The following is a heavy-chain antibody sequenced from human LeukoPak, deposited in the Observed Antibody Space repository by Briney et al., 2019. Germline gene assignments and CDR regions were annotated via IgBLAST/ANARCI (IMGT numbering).Heavy chain of an antibody. CDR2: MNPNSGNT. CDR3: ARVSRWELLRD. D-gene: IGHD1-26*01. V-gene: IGHV1-8*03. Sequence: ASAKVSCKASGYTFTSYDINWVRQATGQGLEWMGWMNPNSGNTGYAQKFQGRVTITRNTSISTAYMELSSLRSEDTAVYYCARVSRWELLRDWGQGTLVTVSS. J-gene: IGHJ4*02. CDR1: GYTFTSYD.